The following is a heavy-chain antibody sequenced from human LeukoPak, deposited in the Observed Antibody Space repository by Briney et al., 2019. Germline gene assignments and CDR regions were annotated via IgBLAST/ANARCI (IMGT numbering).Heavy chain of an antibody. CDR3: ARRIREGYCSGGSCFSFGY. Sequence: GGSLRLSCAASGFSFSSYGMNWVRQAPGKGLEWVSHISSSSNTIYYADSVKGRSTISRDNAKNSLYLQMNSLRAEDTAVYYCARRIREGYCSGGSCFSFGYWGQGTLVTVSS. CDR1: GFSFSSYG. D-gene: IGHD2-15*01. J-gene: IGHJ4*02. V-gene: IGHV3-48*01. CDR2: ISSSSNTI.